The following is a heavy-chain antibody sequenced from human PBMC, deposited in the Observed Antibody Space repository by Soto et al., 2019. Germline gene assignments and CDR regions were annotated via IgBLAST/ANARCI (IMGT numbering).Heavy chain of an antibody. CDR1: GGSFSGYY. D-gene: IGHD6-19*01. J-gene: IGHJ4*02. V-gene: IGHV4-34*01. CDR2: INHSGST. Sequence: SETLSLTCAVYGGSFSGYYWRWIRQPPGKGLEWIGEINHSGSTNYNPSLKSRVTISVDTSKNQFSLKLSSVTAADTAVYYCARGREAVAGSYYFDYWGQGTLVTVSS. CDR3: ARGREAVAGSYYFDY.